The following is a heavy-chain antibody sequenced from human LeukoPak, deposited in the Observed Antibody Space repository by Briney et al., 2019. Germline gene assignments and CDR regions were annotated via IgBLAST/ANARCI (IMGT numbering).Heavy chain of an antibody. CDR2: ISSSSSTI. CDR1: GFTFSSYS. Sequence: GGSLRLSCAASGFTFSSYSMNWVRQAPGKGLEWVSYISSSSSTIYCADSVKGRFTISRDNAKNSLYLQMNSLRAEDTAVYYCARDHSSSWFSPHFDYWGQGTLVTVSS. D-gene: IGHD6-13*01. CDR3: ARDHSSSWFSPHFDY. J-gene: IGHJ4*02. V-gene: IGHV3-48*01.